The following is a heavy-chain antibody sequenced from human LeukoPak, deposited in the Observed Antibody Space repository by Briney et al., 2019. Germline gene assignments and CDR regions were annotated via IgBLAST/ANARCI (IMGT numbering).Heavy chain of an antibody. V-gene: IGHV5-51*01. J-gene: IGHJ4*02. CDR3: ARGDGYNPGYFDY. CDR2: IYPGDSDI. Sequence: GESLKISCWGSGYTFSSYWIGWVRQMPGKGLEWMGIIYPGDSDIRYSPSFQGQVTISADKSISTAYLQWSSLKASDTAMYYCARGDGYNPGYFDYWGQGTLVTVSS. CDR1: GYTFSSYW. D-gene: IGHD5-24*01.